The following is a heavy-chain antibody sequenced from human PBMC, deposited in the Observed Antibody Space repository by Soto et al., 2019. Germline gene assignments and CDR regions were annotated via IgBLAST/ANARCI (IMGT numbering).Heavy chain of an antibody. D-gene: IGHD3-9*01. V-gene: IGHV3-21*01. CDR3: ARDILTGHRSFDY. Sequence: PGGSLRLSCAASGFTFSSYSMNWVRQAPGKGLEWVSSISSSSSYIYYADSVKGRFTISRDNAKNSLYLQMNSLRAEDTAVYYCARDILTGHRSFDYWGQGTLVTVSS. J-gene: IGHJ4*02. CDR1: GFTFSSYS. CDR2: ISSSSSYI.